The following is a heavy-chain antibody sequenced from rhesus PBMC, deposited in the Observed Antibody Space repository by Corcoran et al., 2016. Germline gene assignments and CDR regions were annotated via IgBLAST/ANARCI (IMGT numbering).Heavy chain of an antibody. CDR1: GYTFTDYY. D-gene: IGHD6-37*01. V-gene: IGHV1-111*02. CDR3: ATRGGWTYFDY. Sequence: EVQLVQSGAEMKKPGASVKISCKASGYTFTDYYLHWVRQAPGKGLEWMGRIDPEDGDKIHEQKFQDRLIITADTSTDTGYMGLRSLRAEDTAVYYCATRGGWTYFDYWCQGVLVTVSS. CDR2: IDPEDGDK. J-gene: IGHJ4*01.